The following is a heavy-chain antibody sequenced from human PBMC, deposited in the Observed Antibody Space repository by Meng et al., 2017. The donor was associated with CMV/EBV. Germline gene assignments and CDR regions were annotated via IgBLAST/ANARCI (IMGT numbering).Heavy chain of an antibody. D-gene: IGHD3-3*01. CDR1: GFTFSSYG. CDR3: AKSPSYDFWSGYDY. CDR2: IWYDGSNK. V-gene: IGHV3-33*06. J-gene: IGHJ4*02. Sequence: GGSLRLSCAASGFTFSSYGMHWVRQAPGKGLEWVAVIWYDGSNKYYADSVKGRFTISRDNSKNTLYLQMNSLRAEDTAVYYCAKSPSYDFWSGYDYWGQGTLVTVSS.